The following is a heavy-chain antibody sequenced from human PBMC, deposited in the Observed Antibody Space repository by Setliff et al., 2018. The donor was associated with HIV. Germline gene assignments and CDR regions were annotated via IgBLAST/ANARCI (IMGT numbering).Heavy chain of an antibody. V-gene: IGHV3-23*01. Sequence: GGSLRLSCVASGFTVSSNSMSWARQAPGKGLEWVAAISGGGGGTNYADSVKGRFTISRDNSKNTLYLQMTSLRAEYKAVYYCAKELGFWSGYSGPPLAYWGQGTLVTVSS. J-gene: IGHJ4*02. CDR2: ISGGGGGT. CDR1: GFTVSSNS. D-gene: IGHD3-3*01. CDR3: AKELGFWSGYSGPPLAY.